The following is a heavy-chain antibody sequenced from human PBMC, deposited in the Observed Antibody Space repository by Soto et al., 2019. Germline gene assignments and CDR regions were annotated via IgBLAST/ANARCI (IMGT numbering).Heavy chain of an antibody. J-gene: IGHJ4*02. CDR3: ARGRGSITMVRGVIIIGFDY. D-gene: IGHD3-10*01. CDR1: GGSFSGYY. V-gene: IGHV4-34*01. Sequence: SETLSLTCAVYGGSFSGYYWSWIRQPPGKGLEWIGEINHSGSTNYNPSLKSRVTISVDTSKNQFSLKLSSVTAADTAVYYCARGRGSITMVRGVIIIGFDYWGQGTQVTVSS. CDR2: INHSGST.